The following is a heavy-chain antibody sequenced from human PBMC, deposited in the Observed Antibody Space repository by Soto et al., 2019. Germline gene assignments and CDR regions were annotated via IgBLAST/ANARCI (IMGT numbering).Heavy chain of an antibody. CDR3: ARDLARQKDL. CDR2: ISPDSGKT. CDR1: GYSLTDNG. J-gene: IGHJ5*02. V-gene: IGHV1-8*01. Sequence: ASVKVSCKASGYSLTDNGITWVRQASGQGLEYVGWISPDSGKTDYAQKFQGRVTMTRDTSTSTVYLELASLTSDDTAMYYCARDLARQKDLWGQGTLVTVS.